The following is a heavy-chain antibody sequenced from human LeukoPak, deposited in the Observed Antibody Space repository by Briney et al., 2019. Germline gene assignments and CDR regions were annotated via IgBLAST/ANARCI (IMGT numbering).Heavy chain of an antibody. CDR3: ARDRDSSGYYYFDY. V-gene: IGHV4-59*01. D-gene: IGHD3-22*01. J-gene: IGHJ4*02. Sequence: SETLSLTCTVSGGSISSYYWSWIRQPPGKGLEWIGYIYYSGSTNYNPSLKSRVTISVYTSKNQFSLKLSSVTAADTAVYYCARDRDSSGYYYFDYWGQGTLVTVSS. CDR2: IYYSGST. CDR1: GGSISSYY.